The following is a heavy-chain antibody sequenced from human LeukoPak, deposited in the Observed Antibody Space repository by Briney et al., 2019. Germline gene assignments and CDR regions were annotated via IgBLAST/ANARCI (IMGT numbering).Heavy chain of an antibody. CDR3: ARALGGYEDTPLFRGY. J-gene: IGHJ4*02. CDR2: IKLDGSEK. V-gene: IGHV3-7*01. Sequence: PEGSLRLSCAASGFTFSSYWMSWVRQAPGKGLEWVANIKLDGSEKYYVDSVKGRFTISRDNAKNSLYLQMNSLRAEDTAVYYCARALGGYEDTPLFRGYWGQGTLVTVSS. CDR1: GFTFSSYW. D-gene: IGHD5-12*01.